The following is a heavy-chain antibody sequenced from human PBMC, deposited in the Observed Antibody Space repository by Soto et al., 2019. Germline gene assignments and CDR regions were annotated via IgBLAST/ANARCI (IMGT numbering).Heavy chain of an antibody. V-gene: IGHV1-8*01. J-gene: IGHJ4*02. CDR1: VYSFTNYD. CDR2: MNSWNDQQ. D-gene: IGHD3-22*01. CDR3: ARPGYYDSSGFFDFDH. Sequence: ASVKVSCKASVYSFTNYDIHWVRQAAGLGLEWMGWMNSWNDQQVYTKKFRCRDTVSDEIAISTTYMELSSLTFDVTAVYYCARPGYYDSSGFFDFDHWGQGTLVTVSS.